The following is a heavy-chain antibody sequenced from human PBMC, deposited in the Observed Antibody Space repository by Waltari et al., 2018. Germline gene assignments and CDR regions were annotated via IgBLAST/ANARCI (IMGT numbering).Heavy chain of an antibody. Sequence: QVQLVQSGAEVKKPGASVKVSCKASGYQFTGYYIQWVRQAPGQGLEWVGRIKPNSGCTNPAKKVQGKVTITRNTSISTAYMELSSLRSEDKAVYYCARGQGGDGYSTWGQGTLVTVSS. V-gene: IGHV1-2*06. D-gene: IGHD2-21*01. CDR3: ARGQGGDGYST. J-gene: IGHJ4*02. CDR1: GYQFTGYY. CDR2: IKPNSGCT.